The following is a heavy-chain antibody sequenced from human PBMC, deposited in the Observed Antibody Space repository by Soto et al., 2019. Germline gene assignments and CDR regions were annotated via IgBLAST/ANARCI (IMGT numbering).Heavy chain of an antibody. D-gene: IGHD6-19*01. Sequence: QILMVQSGGEVKKPGASVKVSCKASGYTFTSYGISWVRQAPGQGLECMGWISVYNGNTHYARKFQGRVTMTADTSTSTAYMELRSLRSDDTAVYYCARVEQSLLYQFWGLGTLVTVSS. V-gene: IGHV1-18*04. J-gene: IGHJ4*02. CDR1: GYTFTSYG. CDR3: ARVEQSLLYQF. CDR2: ISVYNGNT.